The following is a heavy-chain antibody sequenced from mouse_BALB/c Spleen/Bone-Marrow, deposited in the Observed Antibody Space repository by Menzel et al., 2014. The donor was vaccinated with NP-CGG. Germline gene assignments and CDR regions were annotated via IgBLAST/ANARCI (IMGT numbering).Heavy chain of an antibody. CDR2: INPSNGGT. CDR3: TRGRTWDFDY. D-gene: IGHD4-1*01. V-gene: IGHV1S81*02. J-gene: IGHJ2*01. Sequence: VKLVESGAELVKPGASVKLSCKASGYTFTSYYMYWVKQRPGQGLEWIGEINPSNGGTSFNEKFKSRATLTVDKSSSTAYMQLSSLTSEDSAVYYCTRGRTWDFDYWGQGTTLTVSS. CDR1: GYTFTSYY.